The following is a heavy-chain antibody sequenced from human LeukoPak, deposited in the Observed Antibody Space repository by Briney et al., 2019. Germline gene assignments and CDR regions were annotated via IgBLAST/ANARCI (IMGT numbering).Heavy chain of an antibody. CDR2: IIPIFGTA. CDR3: ARPGPYYDSSGYPPHYYYYYMDV. D-gene: IGHD3-22*01. CDR1: GGTFSSYA. Sequence: SVKVSCKASGGTFSSYAISWVRQAPGQGLEWMGGIIPIFGTANYAQKFQGRVTITADESTSTAYMELSSLRSEDTAVYYCARPGPYYDSSGYPPHYYYYYMDVWGKGTTVTVSS. J-gene: IGHJ6*03. V-gene: IGHV1-69*01.